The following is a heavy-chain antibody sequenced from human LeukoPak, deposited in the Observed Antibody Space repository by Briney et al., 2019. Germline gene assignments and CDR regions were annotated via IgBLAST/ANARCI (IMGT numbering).Heavy chain of an antibody. CDR1: GFTFSSYA. Sequence: GRSLRLSCAASGFTFSSYAMSWVRQAPGKGLEWVSFISGSGDSTYYADSVKGRFTISRDNSKNTLYLQMNSLRGEDTAVYYCAKEGSYSGSRFDYWGQGTLVTVSS. CDR2: ISGSGDST. J-gene: IGHJ4*02. V-gene: IGHV3-23*01. D-gene: IGHD1-26*01. CDR3: AKEGSYSGSRFDY.